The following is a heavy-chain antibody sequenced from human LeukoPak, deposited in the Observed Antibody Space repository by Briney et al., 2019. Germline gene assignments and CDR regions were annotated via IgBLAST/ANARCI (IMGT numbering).Heavy chain of an antibody. V-gene: IGHV3-7*03. CDR1: GFTFTDYF. CDR2: IKHNGGEK. J-gene: IGHJ3*02. D-gene: IGHD1-14*01. CDR3: ARDVLAAGATGTFDI. Sequence: GGSLRLSCVASGFTFTDYFMSWVRQAPGKGLEWVASIKHNGGEKYYVDSVKGRFTISRDNAKTSLYLQMNSLRAEDTAVYYCARDVLAAGATGTFDIWGQGTMVTVSS.